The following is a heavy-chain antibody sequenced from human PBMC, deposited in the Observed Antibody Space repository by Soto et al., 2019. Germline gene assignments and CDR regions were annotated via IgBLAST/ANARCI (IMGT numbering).Heavy chain of an antibody. D-gene: IGHD2-21*01. CDR1: GYTFTSYD. V-gene: IGHV1-8*01. Sequence: QVQLVQSGAEVKKPGASVKVSCKASGYTFTSYDINWVRQATGQGLEWMGWMNPNSGNTGYAQKFQGRVTMTRNTAISTAYMELSSLGAEDTVVYYCARGGYYCGGDCCSAHDYWGQGTLVTVSS. J-gene: IGHJ4*02. CDR3: ARGGYYCGGDCCSAHDY. CDR2: MNPNSGNT.